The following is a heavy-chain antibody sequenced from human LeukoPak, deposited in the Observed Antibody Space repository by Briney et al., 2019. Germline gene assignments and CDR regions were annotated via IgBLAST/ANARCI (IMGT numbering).Heavy chain of an antibody. V-gene: IGHV1-2*02. CDR2: INPNSGGT. D-gene: IGHD5-12*01. CDR1: GYTFTGYY. J-gene: IGHJ4*02. CDR3: ASPLGYSGYDYDFDY. Sequence: GASVKVSCKASGYTFTGYYMHWVRQAPGQGLEWMGWINPNSGGTNYAQKFQGRVTMTRDTSIGTAYMELSRLRSDDTAVYYCASPLGYSGYDYDFDYWGQGTLVTVSS.